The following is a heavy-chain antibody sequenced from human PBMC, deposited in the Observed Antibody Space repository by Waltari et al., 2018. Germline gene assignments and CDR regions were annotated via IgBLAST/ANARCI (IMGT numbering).Heavy chain of an antibody. CDR3: ASRITPSGWSDYYFDY. CDR2: IIPILGIA. V-gene: IGHV1-69*10. D-gene: IGHD6-19*01. Sequence: QVQLVQSGAEVKKPGSSVKVSCKASGGTFSSSAISWVRQAHGQGLEWMGGIIPILGIANYAQKFQGRVTITADKSTSTAYMELSSLRSEDTAVYYCASRITPSGWSDYYFDYWGQGTLVTVSS. J-gene: IGHJ4*02. CDR1: GGTFSSSA.